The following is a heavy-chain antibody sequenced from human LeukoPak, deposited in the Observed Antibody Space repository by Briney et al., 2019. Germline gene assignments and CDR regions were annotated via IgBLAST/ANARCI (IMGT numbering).Heavy chain of an antibody. CDR3: AKGGMITFGGLIVTTLDY. V-gene: IGHV3-30*04. CDR2: ISYDGSNK. CDR1: GFTFSSYA. D-gene: IGHD3-16*02. Sequence: GGSLRLSCAASGFTFSSYAMHWVRQAPGKGLEWVAIISYDGSNKYYADSVKGRFTISRDNSNNTLYLHMNSLRAEDTAVYYCAKGGMITFGGLIVTTLDYWGQGTLVTVSS. J-gene: IGHJ4*02.